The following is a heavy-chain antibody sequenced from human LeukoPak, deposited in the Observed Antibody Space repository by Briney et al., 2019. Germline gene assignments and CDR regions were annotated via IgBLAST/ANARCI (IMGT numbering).Heavy chain of an antibody. CDR2: INPGGSSI. Sequence: GVTLRLSCAASGFTFSSYWMHWVRQVPGKGLVWVARINPGGSSITYADSVKGRFTISRDNAKNTLYLQMDSLRAEDTGVYYCARSNQADDYWGQGTLVTVSS. D-gene: IGHD1-14*01. CDR1: GFTFSSYW. CDR3: ARSNQADDY. J-gene: IGHJ4*02. V-gene: IGHV3-74*01.